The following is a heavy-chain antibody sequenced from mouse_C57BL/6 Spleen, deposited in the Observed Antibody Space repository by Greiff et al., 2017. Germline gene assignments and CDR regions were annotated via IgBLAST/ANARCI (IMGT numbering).Heavy chain of an antibody. CDR3: SRERLGSNDGMDY. V-gene: IGHV1-64*01. D-gene: IGHD3-1*01. Sequence: VQLPQPGAELVKPGASVKLSCKASGYTFTSYWMHWVKQRPGQGLEWIGMIHPNSGSTNYNEKFKSKATLTVDISSSTAYMQLSSLTSEDSAVYYCSRERLGSNDGMDYWGQGTSVTVSS. CDR1: GYTFTSYW. CDR2: IHPNSGST. J-gene: IGHJ4*01.